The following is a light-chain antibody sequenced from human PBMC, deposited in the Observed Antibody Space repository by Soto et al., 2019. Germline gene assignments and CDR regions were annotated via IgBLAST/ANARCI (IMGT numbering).Light chain of an antibody. CDR3: QQRSDWPGLT. CDR2: ETF. V-gene: IGKV3-11*01. J-gene: IGKJ4*01. Sequence: ENVLTQSPATLSLSPGERATLSCRASQSISNYLAWYQQKPGQAPRLLIYETFNRATGIPARFSGSGSGTDFTLTISSLEPEDFAVYYCQQRSDWPGLTFGGGTKVDIK. CDR1: QSISNY.